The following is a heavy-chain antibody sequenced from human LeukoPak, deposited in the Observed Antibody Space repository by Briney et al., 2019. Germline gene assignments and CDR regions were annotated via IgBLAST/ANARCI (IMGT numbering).Heavy chain of an antibody. D-gene: IGHD6-6*01. CDR2: INPSGGST. J-gene: IGHJ6*03. Sequence: ASVKVCCKASGCTFTSYYIHWVRQAPGQGLEWMGLINPSGGSTNYAQKFQGRVTMTRDTSTSTVYMELSSLRAEDTAVYYCASEPPRPGSYYMDVWGKGTTVTVSS. CDR3: ASEPPRPGSYYMDV. CDR1: GCTFTSYY. V-gene: IGHV1-46*01.